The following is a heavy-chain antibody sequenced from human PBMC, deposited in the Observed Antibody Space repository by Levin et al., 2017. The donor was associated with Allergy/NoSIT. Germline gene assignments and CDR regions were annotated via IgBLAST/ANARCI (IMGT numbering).Heavy chain of an antibody. Sequence: GESLKISCRASGYTFTTYDINWVRQATGQGLEWMGWMNPNSGNTGYAQKFQGRVNMTRNTSISTAYLELSSLRSEGTAVYYCATRCSGGGCHPQYCQPWGQGTLVTVSS. V-gene: IGHV1-8*01. J-gene: IGHJ1*01. CDR1: GYTFTTYD. D-gene: IGHD2-15*01. CDR2: MNPNSGNT. CDR3: ATRCSGGGCHPQYCQP.